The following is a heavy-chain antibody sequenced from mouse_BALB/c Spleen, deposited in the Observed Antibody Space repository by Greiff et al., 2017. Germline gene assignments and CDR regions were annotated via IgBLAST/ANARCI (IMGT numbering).Heavy chain of an antibody. CDR1: GYTFTNYW. D-gene: IGHD3-2*01. J-gene: IGHJ2*01. V-gene: IGHV1-63*02. Sequence: QVQLQQSGAELVRPGTSVKISCKASGYTFTNYWLGWVKQRPGHGLEWIGDIYPGGGYTNYNEKFKGKATLTADTSTSTAYLQLSSLTSEDSAVYCCAKDSAGYVDYWGQGTTLTVSS. CDR2: IYPGGGYT. CDR3: AKDSAGYVDY.